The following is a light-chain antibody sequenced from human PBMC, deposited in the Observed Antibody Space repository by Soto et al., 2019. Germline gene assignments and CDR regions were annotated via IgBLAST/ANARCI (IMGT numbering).Light chain of an antibody. Sequence: DIQMTQSPSFVSASVGDKVTVTCRASQTISNWLAWYQHKPGEAPKLVIYTASTLASGVPSRFSGSGSGTDFTLTISTLQPEDFATYYCQQASAFPITFGQGTRLEIK. CDR1: QTISNW. CDR2: TAS. CDR3: QQASAFPIT. J-gene: IGKJ5*01. V-gene: IGKV1-12*01.